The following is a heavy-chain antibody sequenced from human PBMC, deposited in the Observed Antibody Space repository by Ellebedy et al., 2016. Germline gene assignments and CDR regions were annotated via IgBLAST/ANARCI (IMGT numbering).Heavy chain of an antibody. D-gene: IGHD1-26*01. J-gene: IGHJ4*02. CDR2: IRSDGSGA. Sequence: GESLKISXVASDFTFSTSWMHWVRQAPGQGLVWVSRIRSDGSGAEYADSVKGRLTISRDNDKNTLYLQMNSLRAEDTALYYCAKEYSGSYGQYYFDYWGQGTLVTVSS. V-gene: IGHV3-74*03. CDR1: DFTFSTSW. CDR3: AKEYSGSYGQYYFDY.